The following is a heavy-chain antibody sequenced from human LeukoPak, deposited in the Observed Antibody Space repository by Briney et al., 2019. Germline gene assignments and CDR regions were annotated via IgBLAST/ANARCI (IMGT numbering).Heavy chain of an antibody. J-gene: IGHJ4*02. V-gene: IGHV4-38-2*02. D-gene: IGHD1-26*01. CDR3: ARGRGGSYPPRDFDY. CDR2: IYRSGSA. CDR1: RYSISSGYH. Sequence: PSETLSLTCTVSRYSISSGYHWAWIRQPPGKGLEWIGSIYRSGSAYYNPSLKSRVTISVDTSKNQFSLKLSSVTAADTAVYYCARGRGGSYPPRDFDYWGQGTLVTVSS.